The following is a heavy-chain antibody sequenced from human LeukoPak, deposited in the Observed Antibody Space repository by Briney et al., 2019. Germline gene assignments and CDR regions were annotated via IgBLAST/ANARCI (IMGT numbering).Heavy chain of an antibody. V-gene: IGHV3-74*01. CDR2: IKTDGSST. D-gene: IGHD3-9*01. CDR3: AKDQDYDILTGYLGSLDY. CDR1: GFIFSSHW. J-gene: IGHJ4*02. Sequence: PGGSLRLSCAASGFIFSSHWMHWVRQAPGKGLEWVSRIKTDGSSTDYVDSVKGRFTISRDNAKDTLYLQMNSLRVEDTAVYYCAKDQDYDILTGYLGSLDYWGQGTLVTVSS.